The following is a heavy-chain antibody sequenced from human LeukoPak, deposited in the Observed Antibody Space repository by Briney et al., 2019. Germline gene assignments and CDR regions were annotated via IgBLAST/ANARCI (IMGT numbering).Heavy chain of an antibody. V-gene: IGHV4-4*02. CDR3: SRESGAFSPFGY. D-gene: IGHD1-26*01. J-gene: IGHJ4*02. CDR1: GGSISSTNW. CDR2: ISISGLT. Sequence: PSGTLSLTCGVSGGSISSTNWWSGVRQAPGQGLEWIGEISISGLTNYNPSLKSRVTMSLDKSKNHLSLNLTSVTAADTAVYYCSRESGAFSPFGYWGQGTLVTVSS.